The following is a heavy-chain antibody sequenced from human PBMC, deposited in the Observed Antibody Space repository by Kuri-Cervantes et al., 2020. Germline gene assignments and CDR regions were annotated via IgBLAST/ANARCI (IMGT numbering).Heavy chain of an antibody. V-gene: IGHV1-45*02. Sequence: SVKVSCKASGYTFTYRYLHWVRQAPGQALEWMGWITPFNGNTNYAQKFQDRVTITRDRSMSTAYMELSSLRSEDTAVYYCARKTTYGSSWNFDYWGQGTLVTVSS. CDR2: ITPFNGNT. D-gene: IGHD6-13*01. J-gene: IGHJ4*02. CDR3: ARKTTYGSSWNFDY. CDR1: GYTFTYRY.